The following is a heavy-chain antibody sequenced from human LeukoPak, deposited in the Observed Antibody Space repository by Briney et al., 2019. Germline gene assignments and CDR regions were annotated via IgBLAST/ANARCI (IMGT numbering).Heavy chain of an antibody. Sequence: GTFLRLSSVVSGFTISSHGMRWVRQAPGKGLEWVAMISYHGSAKYYGDSVQGRFTISRDISENTLYLQMDSLRPEDTAIYYCAKDWGSSGWYNYFDPWGQGTLVTVSS. CDR3: AKDWGSSGWYNYFDP. V-gene: IGHV3-30*18. J-gene: IGHJ5*02. D-gene: IGHD6-19*01. CDR2: ISYHGSAK. CDR1: GFTISSHG.